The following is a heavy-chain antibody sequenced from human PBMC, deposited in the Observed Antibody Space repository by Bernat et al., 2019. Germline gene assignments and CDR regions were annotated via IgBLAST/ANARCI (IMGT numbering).Heavy chain of an antibody. J-gene: IGHJ1*01. D-gene: IGHD5-12*01. CDR1: GFTFSSYP. V-gene: IGHV3-23*04. Sequence: EVQLVESGGGLVQPGGSLRLSCAASGFTFSSYPISWFRQAPGMGLEWVSAISGSGGSTYYADSVKGRFTISRDNSKNTLYLQMNSLRAEDTAVYYCANGDIERGKYFQHWGQGTLVTVSS. CDR3: ANGDIERGKYFQH. CDR2: ISGSGGST.